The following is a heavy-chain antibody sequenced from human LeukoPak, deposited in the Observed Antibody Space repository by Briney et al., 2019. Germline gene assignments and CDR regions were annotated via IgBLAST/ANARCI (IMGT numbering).Heavy chain of an antibody. CDR1: GGTFSSYA. CDR2: IIPIFGTA. J-gene: IGHJ6*03. Sequence: GASVKVSCKASGGTFSSYAISWVRQAPGQGLEWMGRIIPIFGTANYARKFQGRVTITADKSTSTAYMELSSLRSEDTAVYYCARGGSGSYYPYYYYYMDVWGKGTTVTVSS. V-gene: IGHV1-69*06. D-gene: IGHD3-10*01. CDR3: ARGGSGSYYPYYYYYMDV.